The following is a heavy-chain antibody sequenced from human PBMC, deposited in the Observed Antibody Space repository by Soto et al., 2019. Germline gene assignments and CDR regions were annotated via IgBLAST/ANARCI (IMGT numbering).Heavy chain of an antibody. CDR3: ARVGSGWYFHY. CDR2: ISSSSSYI. J-gene: IGHJ4*02. CDR1: GFTFSSYS. V-gene: IGHV3-21*01. D-gene: IGHD6-19*01. Sequence: EVQLVESGGGLVKPGGSLRLSCAASGFTFSSYSMNWVRQAPGKGLEWVSSISSSSSYIYYADSVKGRFTISRDNAKNSLYPQMTSLRAEDTAVYYCARVGSGWYFHYWGQGALVTVSS.